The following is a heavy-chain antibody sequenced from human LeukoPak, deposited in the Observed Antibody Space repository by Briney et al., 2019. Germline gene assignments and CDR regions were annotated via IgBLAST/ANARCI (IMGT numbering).Heavy chain of an antibody. D-gene: IGHD4-17*01. CDR3: ARNRATVTTHFDY. CDR1: GFTSNSYG. CDR2: ISSSGSYI. J-gene: IGHJ4*02. V-gene: IGHV3-21*04. Sequence: GGSLRLSCAASGFTSNSYGMNWVRQAPGKGLEWVSSISSSGSYIYYADSVKGRFTISRDNAKNSLYLQMNSLRAEDTAVYYCARNRATVTTHFDYWGQGTLVTVSS.